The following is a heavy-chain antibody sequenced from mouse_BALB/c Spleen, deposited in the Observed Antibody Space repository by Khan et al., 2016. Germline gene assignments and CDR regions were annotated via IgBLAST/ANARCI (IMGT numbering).Heavy chain of an antibody. J-gene: IGHJ1*01. Sequence: QVQLKESGPGLVAPSQSLSITCTVSGFSLTSYGVHWVRQPPGKGLEWLGVIWAGGSTNYNSALMSRLSISKDNSKSQVFLKMNSLQTADTAMYYCARDWYWYFDVWGAGTTVTVSS. CDR1: GFSLTSYG. CDR2: IWAGGST. CDR3: ARDWYWYFDV. V-gene: IGHV2-9*02.